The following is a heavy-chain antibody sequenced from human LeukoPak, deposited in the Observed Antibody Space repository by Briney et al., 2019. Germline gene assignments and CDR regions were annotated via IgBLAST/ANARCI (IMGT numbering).Heavy chain of an antibody. CDR2: INPRGST. J-gene: IGHJ5*02. CDR3: ARRNRLAADKFDP. CDR1: DGSLSGYF. V-gene: IGHV4-34*01. Sequence: SETLSLTCGVYDGSLSGYFWNWIRQPPGKGLEWIGDINPRGSTNYNPSLKTRVTISVDTSKNQFSLKLSSVTAADTAVYYCARRNRLAADKFDPWGQGTLVTVSS. D-gene: IGHD6-13*01.